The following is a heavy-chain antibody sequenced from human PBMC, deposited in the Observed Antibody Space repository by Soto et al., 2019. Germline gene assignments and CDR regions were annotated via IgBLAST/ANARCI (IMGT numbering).Heavy chain of an antibody. V-gene: IGHV1-69*06. CDR1: GGSFSTYA. CDR3: ATGFWSGPNAQSLDF. Sequence: QVHLVQSGAEVKKPGSSVKVSCKASGGSFSTYAINWLRQAPGQGLEWMGGIIPLFGTENYAQNFQDRFTFTADKSTTTSYMVVRSLTSEDTGVYYCATGFWSGPNAQSLDFWGLGTQLTVAS. D-gene: IGHD3-3*01. CDR2: IIPLFGTE. J-gene: IGHJ4*01.